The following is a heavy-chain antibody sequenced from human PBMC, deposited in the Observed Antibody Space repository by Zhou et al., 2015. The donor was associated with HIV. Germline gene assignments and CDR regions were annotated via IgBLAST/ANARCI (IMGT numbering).Heavy chain of an antibody. CDR1: GGTFSSYA. J-gene: IGHJ4*02. V-gene: IGHV1-46*01. CDR2: INPSAGST. Sequence: QVQLVQSGAEVKKPGSSVKVSCKASGGTFSSYAISWVRQAPGQGLEWMGIINPSAGSTSYAQKFQGRVTMTRDTSTSTVYMELRSLRSEDTAVYYCARAPXGYGSGSYYIGYWGQGTLVTVSS. CDR3: ARAPXGYGSGSYYIGY. D-gene: IGHD3-10*01.